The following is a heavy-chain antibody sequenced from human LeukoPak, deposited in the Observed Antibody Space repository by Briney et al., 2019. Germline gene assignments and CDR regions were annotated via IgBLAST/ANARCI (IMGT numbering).Heavy chain of an antibody. D-gene: IGHD3-3*01. CDR2: ISGSGGGT. V-gene: IGHV3-23*01. CDR1: GFTFSSYA. J-gene: IGHJ4*02. CDR3: AKGHDFWIFDY. Sequence: GGSLRLSCAASGFTFSSYAMTWVRQAPGKGLEWVSGISGSGGGTYYADSVKGRFTISRDNSRNTLYLQMNSLRAEDTAVYYCAKGHDFWIFDYWGQGTLVTVSS.